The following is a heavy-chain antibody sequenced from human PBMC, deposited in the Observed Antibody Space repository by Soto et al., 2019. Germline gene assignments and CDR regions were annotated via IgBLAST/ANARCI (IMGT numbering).Heavy chain of an antibody. Sequence: PGGSLRLSCAASGFTFSSYAMSWVRQAPGKGLEWASGISGVGGSTYYPDSVKGRFTISRDNSKNTVYLQMNNLTADDTAVYYCAKQRVGSSWYRDFDLWGQGTLVTVSS. CDR3: AKQRVGSSWYRDFDL. CDR1: GFTFSSYA. J-gene: IGHJ4*02. D-gene: IGHD6-13*01. V-gene: IGHV3-23*01. CDR2: ISGVGGST.